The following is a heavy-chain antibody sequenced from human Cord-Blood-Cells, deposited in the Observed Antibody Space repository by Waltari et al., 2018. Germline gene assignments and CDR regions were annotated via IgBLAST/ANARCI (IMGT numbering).Heavy chain of an antibody. Sequence: EVQLVESGGGLVQPGRSLRLSCAASGFTFDDYAMHWVRQAPGTGLEWVAGISWNSCSIGYADSVKGRFTISRDNAKNSLYLQMNSLRAEDTALYYCAKDIVPVYDFWSGYDAFDIWGQGTMVTVSS. CDR2: ISWNSCSI. J-gene: IGHJ3*02. V-gene: IGHV3-9*01. CDR1: GFTFDDYA. CDR3: AKDIVPVYDFWSGYDAFDI. D-gene: IGHD3-3*01.